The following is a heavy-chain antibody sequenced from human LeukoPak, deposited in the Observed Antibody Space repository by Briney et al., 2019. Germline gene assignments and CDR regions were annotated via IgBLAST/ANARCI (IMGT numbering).Heavy chain of an antibody. D-gene: IGHD6-19*01. J-gene: IGHJ4*02. V-gene: IGHV4-34*01. CDR3: ARGRSAVAGCYFDY. CDR1: GGSFSGYY. CDR2: INHSGST. Sequence: SETLSLTCAVYGGSFSGYYWTWIRQPPGKGLEWIGEINHSGSTNYNPSLKSRVTISVDTSKNQFSLKLSSVTAADTAVYYCARGRSAVAGCYFDYWGQGTLVTVSS.